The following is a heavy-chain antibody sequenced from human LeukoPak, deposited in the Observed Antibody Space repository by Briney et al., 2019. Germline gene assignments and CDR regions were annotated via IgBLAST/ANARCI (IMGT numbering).Heavy chain of an antibody. CDR1: GFTFSSYA. V-gene: IGHV3-23*01. D-gene: IGHD2/OR15-2a*01. CDR2: ISGSDGST. Sequence: GGSLRLSCAASGFTFSSYAMSWVRQAPGQGLELVSGISGSDGSTNYADSVKGRFTISRENSKNTLYLQMNSLRAEDTAVYYCAKDSAKKYDDYWGQGTLVTVSS. CDR3: AKDSAKKYDDY. J-gene: IGHJ4*02.